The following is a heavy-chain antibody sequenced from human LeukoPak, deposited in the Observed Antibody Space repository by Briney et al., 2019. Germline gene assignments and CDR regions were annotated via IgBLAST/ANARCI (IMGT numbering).Heavy chain of an antibody. CDR2: IKPNSGAT. D-gene: IGHD1-7*01. V-gene: IGHV1-2*06. Sequence: ASVKVSCKASGYSFSGYYMHWVRQAPGQGLEWMGRIKPNSGATDYAQKFQDRVTMTRDTSTGTAYMEVSWLRSGDTAVYYCARVAHLTGTTWFDPWGQGTLVTVSS. CDR1: GYSFSGYY. J-gene: IGHJ5*02. CDR3: ARVAHLTGTTWFDP.